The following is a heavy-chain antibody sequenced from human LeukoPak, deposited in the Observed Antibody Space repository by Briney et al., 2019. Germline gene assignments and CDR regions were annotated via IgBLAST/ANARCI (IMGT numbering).Heavy chain of an antibody. Sequence: GGSLRLSCAASGFTFSSYWMHWVRQAPGKGLVWVSRINSDGSTTSYADSVKGRFTISRDNAKNTLYLQMNSLRAEDTAVYYCSRDTADDAFDTWGQGTMVTVSS. V-gene: IGHV3-74*01. J-gene: IGHJ3*02. CDR1: GFTFSSYW. CDR3: SRDTADDAFDT. CDR2: INSDGSTT.